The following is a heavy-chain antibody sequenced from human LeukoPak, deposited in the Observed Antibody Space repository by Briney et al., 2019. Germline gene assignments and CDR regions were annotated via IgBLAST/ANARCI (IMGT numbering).Heavy chain of an antibody. CDR3: ARGYRWYQRLSYDY. Sequence: PSETLSLTCTVSGGPISSHYWSWIRQPPGKGLEWIGYIYDSGSTNYNPSLKSRVTISVDTSKNQISLKLSSVTAADTAVYYCARGYRWYQRLSYDYWGQGTLVTVSS. D-gene: IGHD2-2*01. CDR2: IYDSGST. V-gene: IGHV4-59*11. CDR1: GGPISSHY. J-gene: IGHJ4*02.